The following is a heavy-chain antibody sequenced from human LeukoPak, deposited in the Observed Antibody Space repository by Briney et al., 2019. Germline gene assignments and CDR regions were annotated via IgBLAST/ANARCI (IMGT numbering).Heavy chain of an antibody. CDR1: GGSISSYY. CDR2: IYYSGST. V-gene: IGHV4-59*01. D-gene: IGHD2-15*01. Sequence: PSETLSLTCTVSGGSISSYYWSWIRQPPGKGLEWIGYIYYSGSTNYNPSLKSRVTISVDTSKNQFSLKLSSVTAADTAVYYCAKSSIRSGGSCYNYYYMDVWGKGTTVTVSS. CDR3: AKSSIRSGGSCYNYYYMDV. J-gene: IGHJ6*03.